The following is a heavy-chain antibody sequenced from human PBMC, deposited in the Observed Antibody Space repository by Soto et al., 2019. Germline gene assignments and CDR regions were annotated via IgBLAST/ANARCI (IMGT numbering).Heavy chain of an antibody. CDR1: GFTFSSYG. V-gene: IGHV3-33*01. D-gene: IGHD2-2*01. Sequence: QVQLVESGGGVVQPGRSLRLSCAASGFTFSSYGMHWVRQAPGKGLEWVAVIWYDGSNKYYADSVKGRFTISRDNSKNTLYRQMNSLRAEDTAVYYCARDIVLVPAAPASRYYYYGMDVW. CDR3: ARDIVLVPAAPASRYYYYGMDV. CDR2: IWYDGSNK. J-gene: IGHJ6*01.